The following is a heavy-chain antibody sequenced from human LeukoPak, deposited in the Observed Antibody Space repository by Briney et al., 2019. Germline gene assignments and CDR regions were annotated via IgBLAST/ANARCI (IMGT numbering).Heavy chain of an antibody. D-gene: IGHD2-2*01. CDR2: IYSGGST. CDR3: ARDRIVVVPAAISKTYYYYGMDV. CDR1: GFTVSSNY. V-gene: IGHV3-53*01. Sequence: GGSLRLSCAASGFTVSSNYMSWVRQAPGKGLEWVSVIYSGGSTYYADSVKGRFTISTDNSTNTLYLQMNSLRAEDTAVYYCARDRIVVVPAAISKTYYYYGMDVWGQGTTVTVSS. J-gene: IGHJ6*02.